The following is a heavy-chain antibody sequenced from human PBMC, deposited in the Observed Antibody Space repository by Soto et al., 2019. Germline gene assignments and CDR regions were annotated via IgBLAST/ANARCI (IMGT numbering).Heavy chain of an antibody. CDR1: GYNFNIYW. CDR3: ARQDGLGIYYFDY. V-gene: IGHV5-51*01. Sequence: EVQLVQSGAEVRKPGESLKISCKGSGYNFNIYWIAWVRHMPGKGLEWMGIIYPGDSDTRYSPSFQGLVTISVDKSIDTAYLQWSSLKASDTAMYYCARQDGLGIYYFDYWGRGTLVTVSS. CDR2: IYPGDSDT. J-gene: IGHJ4*01. D-gene: IGHD3-10*01.